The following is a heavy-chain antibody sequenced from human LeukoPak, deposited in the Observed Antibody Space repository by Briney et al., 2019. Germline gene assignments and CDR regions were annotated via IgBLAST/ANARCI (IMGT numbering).Heavy chain of an antibody. CDR2: IYHSEST. CDR3: ARYVTYYYDSSGYYYSTGHHGFDY. CDR1: GYSISSGYY. V-gene: IGHV4-38-2*02. J-gene: IGHJ4*02. D-gene: IGHD3-22*01. Sequence: SETLSLTCTVSGYSISSGYYWGWIRQPPGKGLEWIGSIYHSESTYYNPSLKSRVTISVDTSKHQFSLKLSSVTAADTAVYYCARYVTYYYDSSGYYYSTGHHGFDYWGQGTLVTVSS.